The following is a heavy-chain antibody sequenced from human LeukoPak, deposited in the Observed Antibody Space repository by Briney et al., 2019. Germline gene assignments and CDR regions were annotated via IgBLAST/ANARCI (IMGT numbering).Heavy chain of an antibody. CDR1: GFTFSSYA. V-gene: IGHV3-23*01. Sequence: GGSLRLSCAASGFTFSSYAMSWVRQAPGKGLEWVSAISGSGGSTYYADSVKGRFTISRDNSKNPLYLQMNGLRAEDTAVYYCAKDWYRVLAHRLDYGMDVWGQGTTVTVSS. J-gene: IGHJ6*02. CDR2: ISGSGGST. D-gene: IGHD2/OR15-2a*01. CDR3: AKDWYRVLAHRLDYGMDV.